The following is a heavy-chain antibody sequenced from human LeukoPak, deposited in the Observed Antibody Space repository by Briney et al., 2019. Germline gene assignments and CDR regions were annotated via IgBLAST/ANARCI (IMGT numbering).Heavy chain of an antibody. Sequence: SETLSLTCTVSGGSISSYYWSWIRQPPGKGLEWTGYIYYSGSTNYNPSLKSRVTISVDTSKNQFSLKLSSVTAADTAVYYCARHYYDSSGYYKEGTDIWGQGTMVTVSS. CDR3: ARHYYDSSGYYKEGTDI. CDR2: IYYSGST. J-gene: IGHJ3*02. V-gene: IGHV4-59*01. D-gene: IGHD3-22*01. CDR1: GGSISSYY.